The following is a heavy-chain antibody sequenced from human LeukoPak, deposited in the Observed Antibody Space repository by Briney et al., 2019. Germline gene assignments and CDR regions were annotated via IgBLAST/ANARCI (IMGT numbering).Heavy chain of an antibody. Sequence: GGSLRLPCAASGFTFSSYAMSWVRQAPGKGLEWVSAISGSGGSTYYADSVKGRFTISRDNSKNTLYLQMNSLRAEDTAVYYCAKFKGQWLVLGIVDYWGQGTLVTVSS. CDR3: AKFKGQWLVLGIVDY. CDR2: ISGSGGST. D-gene: IGHD6-19*01. J-gene: IGHJ4*02. V-gene: IGHV3-23*01. CDR1: GFTFSSYA.